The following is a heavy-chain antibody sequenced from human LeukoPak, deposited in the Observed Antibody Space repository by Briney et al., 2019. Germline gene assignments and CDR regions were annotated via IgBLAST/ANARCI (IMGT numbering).Heavy chain of an antibody. J-gene: IGHJ4*02. Sequence: ASVKVSCKASGYTFTGYYMHWVRQAPGQGLEWMGRINPNSGGTNYAQKFQGRVNMTRDTSISTAYMELSRLRSDDTAVYYCAMLMEWLRFAGWGQGTLVTVSS. V-gene: IGHV1-2*06. CDR3: AMLMEWLRFAG. CDR2: INPNSGGT. D-gene: IGHD5-12*01. CDR1: GYTFTGYY.